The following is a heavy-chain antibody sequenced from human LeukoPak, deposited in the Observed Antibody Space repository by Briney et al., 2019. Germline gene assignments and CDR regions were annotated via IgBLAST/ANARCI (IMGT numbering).Heavy chain of an antibody. V-gene: IGHV3-23*01. Sequence: PGGSLRLSCAASGFTFNRNAISWVRPAPGRGLEWVSTIGGSGDKTFYADSVKGRFTISRDNSKNKLHLQMSSLTGEDTALYYCVRRGDASSGWGDHDYWGQGALVTVSS. CDR2: IGGSGDKT. CDR3: VRRGDASSGWGDHDY. J-gene: IGHJ4*02. CDR1: GFTFNRNA. D-gene: IGHD6-19*01.